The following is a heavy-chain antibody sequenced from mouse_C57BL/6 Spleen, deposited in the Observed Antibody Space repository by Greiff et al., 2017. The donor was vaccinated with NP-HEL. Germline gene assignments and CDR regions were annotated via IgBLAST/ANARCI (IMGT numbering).Heavy chain of an antibody. V-gene: IGHV5-4*01. J-gene: IGHJ3*01. D-gene: IGHD4-1*01. CDR2: ISDGGSYT. Sequence: DVHLVESGGGLVKPGGSLKLSCAASGFTFSSYAMSWVRQTPEKRLEWVATISDGGSYTYYPDNVKGRFTISRDNAKNNLYLQMSHLKSEDTAMYYCARVNWDGDAYWGQGTLVTVSA. CDR3: ARVNWDGDAY. CDR1: GFTFSSYA.